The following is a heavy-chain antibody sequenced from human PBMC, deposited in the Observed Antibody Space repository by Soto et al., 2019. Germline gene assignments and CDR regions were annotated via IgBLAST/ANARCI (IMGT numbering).Heavy chain of an antibody. CDR3: ARKGVAFGY. V-gene: IGHV3-48*02. D-gene: IGHD3-3*01. CDR2: ISTTSSSI. Sequence: RLSCAASGFTVSGYSMNWVRQAPGKGLEWISYISTTSSSIYYADSVKGRFTISRDNAKNSLFLQMNSLRDEDTAVYYCARKGVAFGYWGQGALVTVSS. CDR1: GFTVSGYS. J-gene: IGHJ4*02.